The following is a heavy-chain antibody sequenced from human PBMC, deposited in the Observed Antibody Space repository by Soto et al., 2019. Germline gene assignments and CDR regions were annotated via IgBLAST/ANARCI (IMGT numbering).Heavy chain of an antibody. CDR2: IYSGGST. D-gene: IGHD2-8*01. CDR3: ARNGYCTNGVCYLNWYFDL. CDR1: GLTVSNNY. Sequence: HPGGSLRLSCAASGLTVSNNYMSWVRQAPGKGLEWVSVIYSGGSTYYADSVKGRFTISRDNSKNTLYLQMNSLRAEDTAVYYCARNGYCTNGVCYLNWYFDLWGRGTLVTVSS. V-gene: IGHV3-66*01. J-gene: IGHJ2*01.